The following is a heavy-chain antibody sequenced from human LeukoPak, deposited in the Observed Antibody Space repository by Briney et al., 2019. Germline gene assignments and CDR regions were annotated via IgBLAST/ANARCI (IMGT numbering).Heavy chain of an antibody. Sequence: GGSLRLSCAASGFTFSSYAMHWVRQAPGKGLEWVAVISYDGSNKYYADSVKGRFTISRDNSKNTLYLQMNSLRAEDTAVYYCARDHCSSTSCYPNAAIDYWGQGTLVTVSS. J-gene: IGHJ4*02. CDR2: ISYDGSNK. CDR3: ARDHCSSTSCYPNAAIDY. CDR1: GFTFSSYA. D-gene: IGHD2-2*01. V-gene: IGHV3-30-3*01.